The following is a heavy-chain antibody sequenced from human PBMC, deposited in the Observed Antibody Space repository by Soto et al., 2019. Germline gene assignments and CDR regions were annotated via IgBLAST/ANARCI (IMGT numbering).Heavy chain of an antibody. V-gene: IGHV4-34*01. CDR3: ARGDISGWYFDY. J-gene: IGHJ4*02. Sequence: PSETLSLTCAVYVGSFSDHYWTWIRQTPGKGLEWIGVINHRGSTSYNPSLKSRVTILVDTSKNQFSLKLSSVTAADTAVYYCARGDISGWYFDYWGQGTPVTVSS. CDR2: INHRGST. D-gene: IGHD6-19*01. CDR1: VGSFSDHY.